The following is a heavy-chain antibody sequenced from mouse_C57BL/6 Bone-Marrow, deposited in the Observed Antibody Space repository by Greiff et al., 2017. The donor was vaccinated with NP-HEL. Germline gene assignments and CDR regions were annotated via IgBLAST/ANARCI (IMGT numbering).Heavy chain of an antibody. CDR3: ARSYYGSSSYYFDY. V-gene: IGHV1-4*01. D-gene: IGHD1-1*01. CDR2: INPSSGYT. Sequence: VKLQESGAELARPGASVKMSCKASGYTFTSYTMHWVKQRPGQGLEWIGYINPSSGYTKYNQKFKDKATLTADKSSSTAYMQLSSLTSEDSAVYYCARSYYGSSSYYFDYWGQGTTLTVSS. J-gene: IGHJ2*01. CDR1: GYTFTSYT.